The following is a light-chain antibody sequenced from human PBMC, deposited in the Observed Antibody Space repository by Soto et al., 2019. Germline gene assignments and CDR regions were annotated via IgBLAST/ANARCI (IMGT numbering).Light chain of an antibody. CDR2: DAS. Sequence: EIILTQSPDTLSLSPGERATLSCRASQTVSSNYLAWCQQRPGQAPRLLIYDASNRATGISARFSGSGSGTDFTLTISRLEPEDFAVYYCQQHGTSPITFGQGTRLEIK. CDR1: QTVSSNY. CDR3: QQHGTSPIT. V-gene: IGKV3-20*01. J-gene: IGKJ5*01.